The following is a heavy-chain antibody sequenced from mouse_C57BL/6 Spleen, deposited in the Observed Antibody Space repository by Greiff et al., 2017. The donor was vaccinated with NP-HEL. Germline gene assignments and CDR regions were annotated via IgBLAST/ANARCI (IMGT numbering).Heavy chain of an antibody. J-gene: IGHJ2*01. CDR2: INPNNGGT. CDR3: ARWDYGSSYEGYYFDY. D-gene: IGHD1-1*01. V-gene: IGHV1-26*01. CDR1: GYTFTDYY. Sequence: VQLQQSGPELVKPGASVKISCKASGYTFTDYYMNWVKQSHGKSLEWIGDINPNNGGTSYNQKFKGKATLTVDKSSSTAYMELRSLTSEDSAVYYCARWDYGSSYEGYYFDYWGQGTTLTVSS.